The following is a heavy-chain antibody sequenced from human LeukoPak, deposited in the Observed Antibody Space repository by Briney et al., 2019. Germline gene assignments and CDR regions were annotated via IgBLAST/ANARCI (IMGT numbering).Heavy chain of an antibody. CDR1: GGSISSYY. J-gene: IGHJ4*02. Sequence: SETLSLTCTVSGGSISSYYWSWIRQPAGKGLEWIGRIYTSGSTNYNPSLKSRVTMSVDTSKNQFSLKLSSVTAADTAVYYCARASDILTGYYTGIFDYWGQGTLVTVSS. D-gene: IGHD3-9*01. V-gene: IGHV4-4*07. CDR2: IYTSGST. CDR3: ARASDILTGYYTGIFDY.